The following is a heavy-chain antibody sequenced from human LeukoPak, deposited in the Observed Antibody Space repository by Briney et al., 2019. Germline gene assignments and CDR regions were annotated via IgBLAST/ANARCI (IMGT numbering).Heavy chain of an antibody. J-gene: IGHJ4*02. V-gene: IGHV4-39*07. CDR1: GGSISSSSYY. CDR3: AREIGDYYDSSGYRTYYFDY. Sequence: SETLSLTCTVSGGSISSSSYYWGWIRKPPGKGLEWIGSIYYSGSTNYNPSLKSRVTMSVDTSKNQISLKLSSVTAADTAVYYCAREIGDYYDSSGYRTYYFDYWGQGTLVTVSS. CDR2: IYYSGST. D-gene: IGHD3-22*01.